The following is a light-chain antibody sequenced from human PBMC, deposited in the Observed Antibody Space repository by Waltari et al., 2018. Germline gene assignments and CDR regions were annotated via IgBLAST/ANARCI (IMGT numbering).Light chain of an antibody. CDR1: QTVRTTY. CDR2: GAS. V-gene: IGKV3-20*01. Sequence: CRASQTVRTTYLAWYQRKPGQAPPLLIYGASSRATGIPDRFSGSGSGTDFSLTISSLEPEDFAVYYCQQYDISPLTFGGGTKVEIK. J-gene: IGKJ4*01. CDR3: QQYDISPLT.